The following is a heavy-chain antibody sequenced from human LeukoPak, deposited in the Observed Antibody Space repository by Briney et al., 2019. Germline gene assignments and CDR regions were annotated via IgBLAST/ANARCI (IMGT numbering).Heavy chain of an antibody. CDR1: GYSISSGYY. V-gene: IGHV4-38-2*02. J-gene: IGHJ5*02. CDR2: IYHSGST. CDR3: ARVTSRLGWFDP. D-gene: IGHD6-25*01. Sequence: SETLSLTCTVSGYSISSGYYWGWIRQPPGKGLEWIGSIYHSGSTYYKPSLKSRVTISVDTSKNQFSLKLRSVTAADTAVYYCARVTSRLGWFDPWGQGTLVTVSS.